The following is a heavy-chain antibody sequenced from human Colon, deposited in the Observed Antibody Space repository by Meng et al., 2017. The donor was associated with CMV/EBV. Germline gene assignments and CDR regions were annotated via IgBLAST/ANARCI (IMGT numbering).Heavy chain of an antibody. Sequence: GGSLRLSCAASGFTFSSYGMHWVRQAPGKGLEWVAVIWYDGSNKYYVDSVKGRFTISRDNSKNTLYLQMNSLRAEDTAVYYCARSGSYLTYFDYWGQGTLVTVSS. CDR1: GFTFSSYG. V-gene: IGHV3-33*01. CDR2: IWYDGSNK. CDR3: ARSGSYLTYFDY. J-gene: IGHJ4*02. D-gene: IGHD1-26*01.